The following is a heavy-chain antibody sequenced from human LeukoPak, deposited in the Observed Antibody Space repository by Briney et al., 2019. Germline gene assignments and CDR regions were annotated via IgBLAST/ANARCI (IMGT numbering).Heavy chain of an antibody. CDR1: GGTFSSYA. J-gene: IGHJ4*02. V-gene: IGHV1-69*13. D-gene: IGHD2-2*03. CDR3: ASGYCSTTSCYVNPYFDY. CDR2: IIRIFSTT. Sequence: ASVKVSCKASGGTFSSYAIHWVRQAPGQGLEWMGGIIRIFSTTNYAQKFQGRVTISADESTSTAYMELSSLRSEDTAVYYCASGYCSTTSCYVNPYFDYWGREPWSPSPQ.